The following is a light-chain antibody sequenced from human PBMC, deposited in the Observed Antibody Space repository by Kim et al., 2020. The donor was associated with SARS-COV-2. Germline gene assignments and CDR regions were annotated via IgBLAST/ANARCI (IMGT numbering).Light chain of an antibody. V-gene: IGLV2-14*01. CDR2: DGS. J-gene: IGLJ1*01. CDR1: SSDVGGYNY. CDR3: SSYRSSSTFV. Sequence: QSALTQPASVSGSPGQSITISCTGTSSDVGGYNYVSWYQQHPGKVPKLLIYDGSKRPSGVSNRISGSKSANTASLTISGLQAEDEADYYCSSYRSSSTFVFGTGTKVTVL.